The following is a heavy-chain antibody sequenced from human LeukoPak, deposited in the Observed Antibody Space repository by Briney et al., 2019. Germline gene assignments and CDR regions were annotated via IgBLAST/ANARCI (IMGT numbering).Heavy chain of an antibody. CDR2: IEHDGNNK. CDR1: GFTFSSSA. V-gene: IGHV3-30*02. J-gene: IGHJ4*02. Sequence: PGGSLRLSCAASGFTFSSSAMHWVRQGPGKGLVWVAYIEHDGNNKYYADSVKGRFTISRDNSTASLYMQMNSLRAEDTAEYATAKDGSCAYSDWGQVALVRVAS. D-gene: IGHD2-15*01. CDR3: AKDGSCAYSD.